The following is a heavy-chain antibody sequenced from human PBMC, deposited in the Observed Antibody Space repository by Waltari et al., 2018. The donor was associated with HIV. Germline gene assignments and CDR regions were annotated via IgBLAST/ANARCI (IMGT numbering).Heavy chain of an antibody. J-gene: IGHJ2*01. V-gene: IGHV4-61*02. CDR1: GGSISSGSYS. CDR3: ARVNLAVDRYFDL. Sequence: QVQLQESGPGLVKPSQTLSLTCTVSGGSISSGSYSWSWLRQPAGKGLEWIGRIYTSGSTNYNPSLKSRVTISVDTSKNQFSLKLSSVTAADTAVYYCARVNLAVDRYFDLWGRGTLVTVSS. CDR2: IYTSGST. D-gene: IGHD3-16*01.